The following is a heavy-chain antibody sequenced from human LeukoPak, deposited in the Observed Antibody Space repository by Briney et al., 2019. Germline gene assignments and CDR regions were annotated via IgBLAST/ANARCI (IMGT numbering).Heavy chain of an antibody. CDR3: ACYDILTGFIEY. CDR2: IYTSGST. J-gene: IGHJ4*02. Sequence: PSQTLSLTCTVSGGSISSGSYYWRWIRQPAGKGLEWIGRIYTSGSTNYNPSLKSRVTISVDTSKNQFSLKLSSVTAADTAVYYCACYDILTGFIEYWGQGTLVTVSS. V-gene: IGHV4-61*02. D-gene: IGHD3-9*01. CDR1: GGSISSGSYY.